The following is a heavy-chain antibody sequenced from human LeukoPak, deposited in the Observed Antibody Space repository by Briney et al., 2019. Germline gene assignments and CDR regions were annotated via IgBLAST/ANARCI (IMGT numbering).Heavy chain of an antibody. D-gene: IGHD5-18*01. Sequence: PGGSLRLSCAASGFIFRNYGMNWVRQAPGKGLEWVSGIYTNGNTRYADSVKGRFTISRHNSKNTLYLQMNSLRAEDTAVYYCARDSRYSYGSGFFDYWGQGTLVTVSS. V-gene: IGHV3-53*04. J-gene: IGHJ4*02. CDR1: GFIFRNYG. CDR3: ARDSRYSYGSGFFDY. CDR2: IYTNGNT.